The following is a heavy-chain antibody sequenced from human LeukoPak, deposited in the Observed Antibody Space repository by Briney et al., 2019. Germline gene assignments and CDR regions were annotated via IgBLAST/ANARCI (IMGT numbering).Heavy chain of an antibody. CDR3: ARGPSWYQLLSY. CDR1: GFTFSSYG. V-gene: IGHV3-23*01. D-gene: IGHD2-2*01. J-gene: IGHJ4*02. Sequence: PGGSLRLSCAASGFTFSSYGMSWVRQAPGKGLEWVSAISGSGGSTYYADSVKGRFTISRDNSKNTLYLQMNSLRAEDTAVYYCARGPSWYQLLSYWGQGTLVTVSS. CDR2: ISGSGGST.